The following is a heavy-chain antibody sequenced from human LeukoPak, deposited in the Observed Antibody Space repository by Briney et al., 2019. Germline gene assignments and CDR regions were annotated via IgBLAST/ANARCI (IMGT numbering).Heavy chain of an antibody. CDR1: GGSISSYY. CDR3: ARVPPYYYGSGSYRPHNWFDP. D-gene: IGHD3-10*01. V-gene: IGHV4-59*01. CDR2: IYYSGST. Sequence: SETLSLTCSVSGGSISSYYWSWIRQPPGKGLEWLGYIYYSGSTNYNPSLKSRVTISVDTSKNQFSLKPSSVTAADTAVYYCARVPPYYYGSGSYRPHNWFDPWGQGTLVSVSS. J-gene: IGHJ5*02.